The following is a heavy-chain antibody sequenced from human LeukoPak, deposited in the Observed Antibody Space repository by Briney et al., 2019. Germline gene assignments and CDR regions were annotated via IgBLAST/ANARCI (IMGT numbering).Heavy chain of an antibody. CDR2: LSAYNGNT. V-gene: IGHV1-18*01. D-gene: IGHD6-6*01. Sequence: ASVKVSCKASGYTFTSYGISWVRQAPGQGLEWMGWLSAYNGNTNYAQKLQGRVTMTTDTSTSTAYMELRSLRSDNTAVYYCARDRTRSSSGPGWVYWGQGTLVTVSS. CDR3: ARDRTRSSSGPGWVY. CDR1: GYTFTSYG. J-gene: IGHJ4*02.